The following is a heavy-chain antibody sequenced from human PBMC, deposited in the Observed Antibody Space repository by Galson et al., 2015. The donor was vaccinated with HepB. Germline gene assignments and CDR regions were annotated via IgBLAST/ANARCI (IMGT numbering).Heavy chain of an antibody. Sequence: SLRLSCAASGFSFTRYAMTWVRQAPGKGLEWVSSITSSGGNSYYTDSVKGRFTVSRDNSKNTLLLQLTSLRDEDTAMYFCAKDGIMVANNPYHFHYWGQGTLVTVSS. CDR1: GFSFTRYA. J-gene: IGHJ4*02. D-gene: IGHD2-15*01. CDR2: ITSSGGNS. V-gene: IGHV3-23*01. CDR3: AKDGIMVANNPYHFHY.